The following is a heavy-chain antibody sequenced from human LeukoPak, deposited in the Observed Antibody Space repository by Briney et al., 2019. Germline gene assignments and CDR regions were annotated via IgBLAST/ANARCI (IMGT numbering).Heavy chain of an antibody. D-gene: IGHD5-18*01. J-gene: IGHJ4*02. CDR3: AREGYSYGLDY. CDR1: GFTFSSYS. V-gene: IGHV3-21*01. Sequence: GGSLRLSCAASGFTFSSYSMNWVRQAPGKGLEWVSSISSRSSYIYYADSVKGRFTISRDNAKNSQYLQMNSLRAEDTAVYYCAREGYSYGLDYWGQGTLVTVSS. CDR2: ISSRSSYI.